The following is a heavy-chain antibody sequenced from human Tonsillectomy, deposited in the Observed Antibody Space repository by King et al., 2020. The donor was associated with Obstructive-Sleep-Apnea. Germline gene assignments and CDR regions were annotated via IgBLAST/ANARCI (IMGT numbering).Heavy chain of an antibody. D-gene: IGHD6-13*01. V-gene: IGHV4-59*08. CDR3: GRYTSSWSNAFDI. CDR1: GGSLSGYY. CDR2: YHYNGVI. Sequence: VQLQESGPGLVKPSETLSLTCTVSGGSLSGYYWRWIRQPPGKGLVWVGYYHYNGVINYTPSPQNRVTISVETSKNQFSLRLTSVTAADTAVYYCGRYTSSWSNAFDIWGQGTMVTVSS. J-gene: IGHJ3*02.